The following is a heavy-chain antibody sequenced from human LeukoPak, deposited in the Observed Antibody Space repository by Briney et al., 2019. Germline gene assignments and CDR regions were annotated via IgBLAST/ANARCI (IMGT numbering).Heavy chain of an antibody. V-gene: IGHV3-30-3*01. CDR3: AKDMFPFNTMVRGVPPLADY. J-gene: IGHJ4*02. D-gene: IGHD3-10*01. Sequence: PGGSLRLSCAASGFTYSSYAMHWVRQAPGKGLEWVAVISYDGSNKYYADSVKGRFTISRDNSKNTLYLQMNSLRAEDTALYYCAKDMFPFNTMVRGVPPLADYWGQGTLVTVSS. CDR2: ISYDGSNK. CDR1: GFTYSSYA.